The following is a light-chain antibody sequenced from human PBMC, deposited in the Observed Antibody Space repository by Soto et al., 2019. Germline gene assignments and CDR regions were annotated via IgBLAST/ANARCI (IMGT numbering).Light chain of an antibody. Sequence: DIQMPQSPSTLSASVGDRVTITCRASQIISNWLAWYQQKPGKAPKLLIYDASSLEGGVPSRFSGSGSGTEFTLTISSLQPDDFAPYYCQQYNRYPRTFGQGTKVEIK. CDR1: QIISNW. CDR3: QQYNRYPRT. V-gene: IGKV1-5*01. CDR2: DAS. J-gene: IGKJ1*01.